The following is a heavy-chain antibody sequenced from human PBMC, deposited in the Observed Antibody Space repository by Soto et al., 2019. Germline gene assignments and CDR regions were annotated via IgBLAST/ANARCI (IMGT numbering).Heavy chain of an antibody. Sequence: GASVKVSCKASGGTFSSYAISWVRQAPGQGLEWMGGIIPIFGKANYAQKFQGRVTITADDSTSTAYMELSSLRSEDTAVYYCARGGWDSPNSYYYMDVWGKGTTVTVSS. V-gene: IGHV1-69*13. D-gene: IGHD1-26*01. J-gene: IGHJ6*03. CDR3: ARGGWDSPNSYYYMDV. CDR1: GGTFSSYA. CDR2: IIPIFGKA.